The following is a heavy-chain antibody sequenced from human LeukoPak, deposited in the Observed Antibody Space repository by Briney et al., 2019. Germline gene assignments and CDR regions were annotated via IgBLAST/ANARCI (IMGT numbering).Heavy chain of an antibody. CDR3: ARDPSGYSSSPPYAFDI. V-gene: IGHV4-4*07. CDR1: GGSISSYY. J-gene: IGHJ3*02. D-gene: IGHD6-6*01. CDR2: VYTSGST. Sequence: TSETLSLTCTVSGGSISSYYWSWIRQPAGKGLEWIGRVYTSGSTNYNPSLKSRVTMSVDTSKNQFSLKLSSVTAADTAVYYCARDPSGYSSSPPYAFDIWGQGTMVTVSS.